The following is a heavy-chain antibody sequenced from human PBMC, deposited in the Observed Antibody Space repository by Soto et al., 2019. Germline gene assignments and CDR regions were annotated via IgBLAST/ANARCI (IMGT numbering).Heavy chain of an antibody. J-gene: IGHJ5*02. Sequence: VKVSCKASGGTFSSYAISWVRQAPGQGLEWMGGIIPIFGTANYAQKFQGRVTITADESTSTAYMELSSLRSEDTAVYYCARDLYYYDSSGHWSFDPWGQGTLVTVSS. CDR1: GGTFSSYA. V-gene: IGHV1-69*13. CDR3: ARDLYYYDSSGHWSFDP. D-gene: IGHD3-22*01. CDR2: IIPIFGTA.